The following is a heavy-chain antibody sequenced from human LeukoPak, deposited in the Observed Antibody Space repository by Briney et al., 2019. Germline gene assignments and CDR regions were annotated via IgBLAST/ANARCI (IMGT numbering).Heavy chain of an antibody. CDR1: GGSINNYY. CDR3: ARSFNNWFDP. Sequence: SGTLSLTCTVSGGSINNYYWSWIRQPPGKGLEWIGNIYHSGSTNYTPSLKSRVTISVDTSKNQFSLKLSSVTAADTAVYYCARSFNNWFDPWGQGTLVTVSS. CDR2: IYHSGST. J-gene: IGHJ5*02. V-gene: IGHV4-59*08.